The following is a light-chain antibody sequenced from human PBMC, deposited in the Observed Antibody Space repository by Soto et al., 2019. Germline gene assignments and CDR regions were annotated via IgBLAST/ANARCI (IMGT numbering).Light chain of an antibody. Sequence: RGITQSPPTLSVSQDEGATLSCMACQGIGNTLAWYQQKPGQTPRLLIYGASIRATGVPVRFSGSGSGTDFTLTISSLQPEDFATYYCQQLHDYPITFGQGTRLEI. CDR1: QGIGNT. CDR2: GAS. J-gene: IGKJ5*01. V-gene: IGKV3-15*01. CDR3: QQLHDYPIT.